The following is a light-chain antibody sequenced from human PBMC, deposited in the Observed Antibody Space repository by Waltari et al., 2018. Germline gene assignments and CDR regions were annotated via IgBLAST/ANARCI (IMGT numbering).Light chain of an antibody. Sequence: DIVMTQSPDSLAVSLGERATINCKSSQSVLYTSYNKNFLAWYQQKPGQPPKLLIYWASTRESGVPDRFNGSGSGTDFTLTISSLQSEDVAVYYCQQYYSSPWTFGQGSKVEIK. CDR3: QQYYSSPWT. J-gene: IGKJ1*01. CDR1: QSVLYTSYNKNF. CDR2: WAS. V-gene: IGKV4-1*01.